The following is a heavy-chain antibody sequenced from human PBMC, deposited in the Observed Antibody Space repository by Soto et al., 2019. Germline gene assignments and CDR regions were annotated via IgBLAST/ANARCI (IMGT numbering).Heavy chain of an antibody. CDR1: GYTLTELS. CDR2: FDPEDGET. Sequence: ASVKVSCKVSGYTLTELSMHWVRQAPGKGLEWMGGFDPEDGETIYAQKFQGRVTMTEDTSTDTAYMELSSLRSEDTAVYYCATDYYGSGSYHLYFDYWGQGTLVTVSS. CDR3: ATDYYGSGSYHLYFDY. J-gene: IGHJ4*02. D-gene: IGHD3-10*01. V-gene: IGHV1-24*01.